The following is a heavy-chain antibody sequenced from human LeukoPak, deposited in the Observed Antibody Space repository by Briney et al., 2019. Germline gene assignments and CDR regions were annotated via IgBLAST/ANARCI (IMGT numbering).Heavy chain of an antibody. CDR2: ISSSRSYI. Sequence: GGSLRLSCAASGFTFSRYRMKWVSQAGGKGREWVSSISSSRSYIYYADGVKGRFTISRDNGKKSLYLQMNSLRAEDTAVYYCARDIRLAAQYWGQGTLVTVSS. J-gene: IGHJ4*02. CDR3: ARDIRLAAQY. D-gene: IGHD6-6*01. V-gene: IGHV3-21*01. CDR1: GFTFSRYR.